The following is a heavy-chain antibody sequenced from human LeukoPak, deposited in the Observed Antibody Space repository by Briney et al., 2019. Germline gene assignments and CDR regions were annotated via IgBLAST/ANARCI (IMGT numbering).Heavy chain of an antibody. CDR3: ATGTIAAAGTLYYYYGMDA. Sequence: ASVKVSCKVSGYTLTELSMHWVRQAPGKGLEWMGGFDPEDGETIYAQKFQGRVTMTEDTSTDTAYMELSSLRSEDTAVYYCATGTIAAAGTLYYYYGMDAWGQGTTVTVSS. J-gene: IGHJ6*02. CDR2: FDPEDGET. CDR1: GYTLTELS. V-gene: IGHV1-24*01. D-gene: IGHD6-13*01.